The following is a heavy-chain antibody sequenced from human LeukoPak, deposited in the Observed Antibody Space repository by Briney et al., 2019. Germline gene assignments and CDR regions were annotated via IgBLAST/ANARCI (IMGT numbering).Heavy chain of an antibody. J-gene: IGHJ4*02. CDR2: ISYDGSNK. V-gene: IGHV3-30*18. CDR1: GFTFGDCG. CDR3: AKEPGYYFDY. Sequence: PGGSLRLSCEASGFTFGDCGMSWVRQAPGKGLEWMAVISYDGSNKYYADSVKGRFTISRDNSKNTLYLQMNSLRGEDTAVYYCAKEPGYYFDYWGQGTLVTVSS.